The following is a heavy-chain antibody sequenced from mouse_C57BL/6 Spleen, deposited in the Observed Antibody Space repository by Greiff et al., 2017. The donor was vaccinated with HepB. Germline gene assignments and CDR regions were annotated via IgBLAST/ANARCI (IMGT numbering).Heavy chain of an antibody. CDR1: GYTFTSYW. CDR2: IDPSDSYT. CDR3: ARPTGNAMDY. Sequence: QVQLQQPGAELVMPGASVKLSCKASGYTFTSYWMHWVKQRPGQGLEWIGEIDPSDSYTNYNQKFKGKSTLTVDKSSSTAYMQLSSLTSEDSAVYYCARPTGNAMDYWGQGTSVTVSS. V-gene: IGHV1-69*01. J-gene: IGHJ4*01.